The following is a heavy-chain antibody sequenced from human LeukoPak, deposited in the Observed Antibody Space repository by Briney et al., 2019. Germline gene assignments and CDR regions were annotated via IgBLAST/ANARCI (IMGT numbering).Heavy chain of an antibody. J-gene: IGHJ4*02. V-gene: IGHV4-38-2*01. D-gene: IGHD3-22*01. CDR1: GYTISSGYY. Sequence: SETLSLTCAVSGYTISSGYYWGWIRQPPGKGLEWIGSIYHSGSTYYNPSLKSRVTISVDTSKNQFSLKLSSVTAADTAVYYCARNRGYYDSSGSYAVDYWGQGTLVTVSS. CDR2: IYHSGST. CDR3: ARNRGYYDSSGSYAVDY.